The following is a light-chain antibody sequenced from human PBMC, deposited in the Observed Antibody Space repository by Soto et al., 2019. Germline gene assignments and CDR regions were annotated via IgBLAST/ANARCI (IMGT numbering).Light chain of an antibody. CDR3: QQYNNWPSLS. V-gene: IGKV3D-15*01. Sequence: EITMSLSPATLSVSPGNRATLSCTASQSVSSNLAWYQQKLGQAPRLLIYGASTRATGIPARFSGSGSGTEFILTISILQSEDFAVYYCQQYNNWPSLSFGRGTRLEIK. CDR2: GAS. CDR1: QSVSSN. J-gene: IGKJ5*01.